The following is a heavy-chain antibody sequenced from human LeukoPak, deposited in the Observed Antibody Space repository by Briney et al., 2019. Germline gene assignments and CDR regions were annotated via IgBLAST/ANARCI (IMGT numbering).Heavy chain of an antibody. CDR2: IWYDGSDK. CDR3: ARDLLAYCGGDCSTAFDI. Sequence: GGSLRLSCAASGFTLSSYGMHWVRQAPGKGLEWVAVIWYDGSDKYYADSVKGRFTISRDNSKNTLYLQMNSLRAEDTAVFYCARDLLAYCGGDCSTAFDIWGQGTVVTVSS. D-gene: IGHD2-21*02. CDR1: GFTLSSYG. J-gene: IGHJ3*02. V-gene: IGHV3-33*01.